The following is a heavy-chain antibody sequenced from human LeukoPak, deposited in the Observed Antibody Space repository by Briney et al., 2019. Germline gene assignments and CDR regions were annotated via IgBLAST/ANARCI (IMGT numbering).Heavy chain of an antibody. V-gene: IGHV3-66*02. D-gene: IGHD6-13*01. CDR2: IYSGGST. CDR3: ARDMLAAAYYYGMDD. J-gene: IGHJ6*02. Sequence: GGSLRLSCAASGFTVSSNYMSWVRQAPGKGLEWVSVIYSGGSTYYADSVKGRSTISRDNSKNTLYLQMNSLRAEDTAVYYCARDMLAAAYYYGMDDWGQGTTVTVSS. CDR1: GFTVSSNY.